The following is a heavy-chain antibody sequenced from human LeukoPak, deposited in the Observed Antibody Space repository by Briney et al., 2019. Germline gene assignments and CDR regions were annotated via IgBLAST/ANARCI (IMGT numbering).Heavy chain of an antibody. CDR1: GGTFRNYA. Sequence: SVKVSCKASGGTFRNYAISWVRQAPEQGLEWMGGIIPIFGTANYAQKFQGRVTITADESTSTAYMELSSLRSEDTAVYYCARGWDSSGQIPFFYWGQGTLVTVSS. D-gene: IGHD3-22*01. J-gene: IGHJ4*02. CDR3: ARGWDSSGQIPFFY. V-gene: IGHV1-69*13. CDR2: IIPIFGTA.